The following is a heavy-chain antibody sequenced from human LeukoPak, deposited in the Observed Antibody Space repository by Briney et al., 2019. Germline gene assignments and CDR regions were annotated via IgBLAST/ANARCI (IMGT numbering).Heavy chain of an antibody. J-gene: IGHJ4*02. CDR3: ARDSSLIAAAGRKTFDY. CDR2: IIPIFGTA. Sequence: ASVKVSCKASGGTFSSYAISWVRQAPGQGLEWMGGIIPIFGTANYAQKLQGRVTMTTDTSTSTAYMELRSLRSDDTAVYYCARDSSLIAAAGRKTFDYWGQGTLVTVSS. CDR1: GGTFSSYA. V-gene: IGHV1-69*05. D-gene: IGHD6-13*01.